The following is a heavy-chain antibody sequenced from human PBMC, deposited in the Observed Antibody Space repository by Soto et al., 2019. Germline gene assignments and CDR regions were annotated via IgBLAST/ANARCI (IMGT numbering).Heavy chain of an antibody. V-gene: IGHV3-9*01. D-gene: IGHD3-3*01. J-gene: IGHJ3*02. CDR2: ISWNSGSI. CDR1: GFTFDDYA. CDR3: AKDLFSGITIFGVTSEGAFDI. Sequence: GGSLRLSCAASGFTFDDYAMHWVRQAPGKGLEWVSGISWNSGSIGYADSVKGRFTISRDNAKNSLYLQMNSLRAEDTALYYCAKDLFSGITIFGVTSEGAFDIWGQGTMVTVSS.